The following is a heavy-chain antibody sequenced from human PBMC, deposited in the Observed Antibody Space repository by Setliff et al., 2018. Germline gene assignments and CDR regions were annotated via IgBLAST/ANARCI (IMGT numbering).Heavy chain of an antibody. CDR1: GGTFSDYY. J-gene: IGHJ4*02. V-gene: IGHV4-34*01. CDR2: INHRGST. CDR3: ARASVVHAIAVGY. Sequence: TGGSLRLSCAAYGGTFSDYYWTWIRQPPGKGLEWVGEINHRGSTNYNPSLKSRATISVDTSKNQFSLKLTSMTAADTAVYYCARASVVHAIAVGYWGQGTLVTVSS. D-gene: IGHD2-15*01.